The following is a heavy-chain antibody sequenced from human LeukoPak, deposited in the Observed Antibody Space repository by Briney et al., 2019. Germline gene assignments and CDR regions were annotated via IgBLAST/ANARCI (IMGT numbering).Heavy chain of an antibody. CDR2: IYISGSI. Sequence: SSETLSLTCTVSGGSISSAAYYWSWIRQPAGKGLEWIGRIYISGSIDYNPSLKSRVTISLDTSKNQFSLKLSSVTAADTAVYYCAREREGPYGYLDYWGQGTLVTVSS. D-gene: IGHD4-17*01. CDR1: GGSISSAAYY. CDR3: AREREGPYGYLDY. V-gene: IGHV4-61*02. J-gene: IGHJ4*02.